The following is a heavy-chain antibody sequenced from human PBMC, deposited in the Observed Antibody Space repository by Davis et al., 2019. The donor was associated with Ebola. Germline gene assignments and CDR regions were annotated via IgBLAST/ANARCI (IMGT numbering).Heavy chain of an antibody. V-gene: IGHV3-74*01. J-gene: IGHJ4*02. CDR2: INKDGSSR. D-gene: IGHD3-10*01. CDR1: GFTFSSYW. CDR3: ARDGIFWLGELADLDY. Sequence: HTGGSLRLSCAASGFTFSSYWMHWVRQAPGKGLVWVSRINKDGSSRDYADSVQGRFTISRDNARNTLYLQMNSLRAEDTAVYYCARDGIFWLGELADLDYWGQGTLVTVSS.